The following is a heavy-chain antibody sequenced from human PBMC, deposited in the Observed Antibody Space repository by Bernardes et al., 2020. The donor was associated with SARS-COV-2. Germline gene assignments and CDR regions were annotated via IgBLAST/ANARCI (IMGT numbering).Heavy chain of an antibody. CDR3: ARDRMLDYGMDV. CDR2: LGRTSSNI. V-gene: IGHV3-21*01. Sequence: RRSLRLSCAASGFTSTTYRMSRVRQAPGKGLEWVASLGRTSSNIYLADSVKGRFTISRDNARNSLYLQLNSLRADDTAVYYCARDRMLDYGMDVWGQGTTVNVSS. CDR1: GFTSTTYR. D-gene: IGHD3-10*02. J-gene: IGHJ6*02.